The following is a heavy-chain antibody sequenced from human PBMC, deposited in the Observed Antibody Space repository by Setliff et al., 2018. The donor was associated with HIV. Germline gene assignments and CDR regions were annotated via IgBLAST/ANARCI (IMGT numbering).Heavy chain of an antibody. V-gene: IGHV1-2*02. J-gene: IGHJ4*02. CDR1: IHLHQQL. D-gene: IGHD1-1*01. Sequence: ASVKGLLQGFWIHLHQQLIHWVRQAPGQGLEWMGWISPYDAARKISQKFRGRVSLTTDTSINTAYMELGGLHSDDTAVYYCARQLYNSLDFWGQGALVTVSS. CDR2: ISPYDAAR. CDR3: ARQLYNSLDF.